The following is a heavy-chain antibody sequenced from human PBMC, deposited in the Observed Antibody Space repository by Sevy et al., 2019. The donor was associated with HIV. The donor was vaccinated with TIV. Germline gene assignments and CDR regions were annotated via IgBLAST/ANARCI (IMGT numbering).Heavy chain of an antibody. J-gene: IGHJ4*02. D-gene: IGHD3-9*01. V-gene: IGHV1-46*01. CDR1: GYTFTSQY. Sequence: ASVKVTSKASGYTFTSQYMHWVRQAPGQGLEWMGMINPSGGSTSYAQKCQGRVTTTRDTSTSTVYMELSSLRSEDTAVYYCARDSDNYDILTGYYPFDYWGQGTLVTVSS. CDR2: INPSGGST. CDR3: ARDSDNYDILTGYYPFDY.